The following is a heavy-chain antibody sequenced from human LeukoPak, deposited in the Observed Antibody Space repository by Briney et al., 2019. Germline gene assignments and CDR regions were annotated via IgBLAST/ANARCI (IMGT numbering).Heavy chain of an antibody. V-gene: IGHV3-7*01. Sequence: PGGSLRLSCAASGFTFSSYWMSWVRQAPGKGLEWVANIKQDGSEKYYVDSVKGRFTISRDNAKNSLYLQMNSLRAEDTAVYYCARDWFGYGTFYYYYYGMDVWGQGTTVTVSS. CDR1: GFTFSSYW. CDR2: IKQDGSEK. D-gene: IGHD3-10*01. J-gene: IGHJ6*02. CDR3: ARDWFGYGTFYYYYYGMDV.